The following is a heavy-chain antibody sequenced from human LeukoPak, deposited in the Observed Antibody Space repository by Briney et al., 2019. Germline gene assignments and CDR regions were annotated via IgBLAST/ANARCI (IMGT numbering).Heavy chain of an antibody. CDR2: VNPNSGNT. CDR3: ARGVPRGWWGTANS. Sequence: ASVKVSCKASGYTFTSYGINWVRQATGQGLEWMGWVNPNSGNTGYAQKFQGRVTMTRNTSISTAYMELSSLRSEDTAVYYCARGVPRGWWGTANSWGQGTLVTVSS. V-gene: IGHV1-8*02. D-gene: IGHD6-19*01. CDR1: GYTFTSYG. J-gene: IGHJ4*02.